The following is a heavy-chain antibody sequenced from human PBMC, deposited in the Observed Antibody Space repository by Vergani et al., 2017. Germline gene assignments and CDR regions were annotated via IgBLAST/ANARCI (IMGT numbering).Heavy chain of an antibody. CDR3: ARAYTAMVTFDY. D-gene: IGHD5-18*01. J-gene: IGHJ4*02. CDR2: IYYSGST. CDR1: GGSISSYY. Sequence: QVQLQESGPGMVKPSETLSLTCTVSGGSISSYYWSWIRQPPGKGLEWIGYIYYSGSTNYNPPHNSRVTISVDTSKSQFSLKLSSVTAADAAVYYCARAYTAMVTFDYWGQGTRVTVAS. V-gene: IGHV4-59*01.